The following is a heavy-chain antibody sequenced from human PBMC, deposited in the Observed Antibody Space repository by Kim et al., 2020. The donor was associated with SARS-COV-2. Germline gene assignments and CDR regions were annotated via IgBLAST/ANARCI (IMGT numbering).Heavy chain of an antibody. J-gene: IGHJ6*01. CDR1: GGSISSYY. Sequence: SETLSLTCTVSGGSISSYYWSWIRQPPGKGLEWIGYIYYSGSTNYNPSLKSRVTISVDTSKNQFSLKLSSVTAADTAVYYCVRLSVVTPFYYYYGMDVWG. V-gene: IGHV4-59*08. CDR3: VRLSVVTPFYYYYGMDV. CDR2: IYYSGST. D-gene: IGHD2-21*02.